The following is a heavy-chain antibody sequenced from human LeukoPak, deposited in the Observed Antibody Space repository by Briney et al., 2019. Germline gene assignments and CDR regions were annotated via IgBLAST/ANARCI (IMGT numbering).Heavy chain of an antibody. V-gene: IGHV3-9*01. Sequence: GRSPRLSCVASGFSIGDHAMHWVRQAPGKGLEWVSGISWNSGDIGYADSVKGRFTISRDNTKKSLYLEMNSLGPEDTALYYCAKDIDHYGSLNYWPGKYFYGLDVWGQGTAVTVSS. CDR1: GFSIGDHA. D-gene: IGHD3-10*01. CDR2: ISWNSGDI. J-gene: IGHJ6*02. CDR3: AKDIDHYGSLNYWPGKYFYGLDV.